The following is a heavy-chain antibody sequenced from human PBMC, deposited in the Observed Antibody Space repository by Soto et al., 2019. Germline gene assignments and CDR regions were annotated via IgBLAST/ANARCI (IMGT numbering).Heavy chain of an antibody. J-gene: IGHJ6*03. CDR2: ISSSSSTI. CDR1: GFTFSSYS. V-gene: IGHV3-48*01. Sequence: EVQLVESGGGLVQPGGSLRLSCAASGFTFSSYSMNWVRQAPGKGLEWVSYISSSSSTIYYADSVKGRFTISRNNAKNSMYLQINSLRAEDTAVYYCARGGCSSTSCYVCYDYYYMDVRGKGTTVTVSS. D-gene: IGHD2-2*01. CDR3: ARGGCSSTSCYVCYDYYYMDV.